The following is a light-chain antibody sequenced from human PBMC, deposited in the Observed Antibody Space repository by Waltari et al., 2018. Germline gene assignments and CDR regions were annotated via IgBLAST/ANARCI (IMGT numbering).Light chain of an antibody. CDR1: SSDVGVYDV. CDR3: SSYTRRSYWV. J-gene: IGLJ3*02. CDR2: KVN. V-gene: IGLV2-14*01. Sequence: QSALTQPASVSGSPGQSITISCTGTSSDVGVYDVVSWFQPHPGKAPQVLIYKVNKRPSGVSNRFSGPKAANTASLTISGLQAEDEADYYCSSYTRRSYWVFGGGTQLTVL.